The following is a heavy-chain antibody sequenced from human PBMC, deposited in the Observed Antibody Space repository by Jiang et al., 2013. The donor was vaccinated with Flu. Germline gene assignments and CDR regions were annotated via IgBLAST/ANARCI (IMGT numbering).Heavy chain of an antibody. J-gene: IGHJ4*02. CDR1: GNTFTSYY. CDR3: ARVPLDFLGEFLFDY. D-gene: IGHD3-16*01. V-gene: IGHV1-46*01. Sequence: SGAEVKKPGASVKVACKASGNTFTSYYFHWLRQAPGQGLEWMGIINPSGGGTSYAEKFQGRVTMTRDTSTSTVYMELSSLRYEDTAVYYCARVPLDFLGEFLFDYWGQGTLVTVSS. CDR2: INPSGGGT.